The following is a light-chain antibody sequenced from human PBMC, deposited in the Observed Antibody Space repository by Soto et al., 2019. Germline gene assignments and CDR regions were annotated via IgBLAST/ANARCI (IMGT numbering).Light chain of an antibody. CDR2: EAS. J-gene: IGKJ4*01. CDR3: QQYGDSSP. Sequence: EIVLTQSPGTLSLSPGERATLSCRASQSVFNNYLLWYQQKPGQVLRLLIYEASSRAAGIPDRFSGSGSGTDFTLTISRLEPEDFAVYYCQQYGDSSPFGGGTKVDIK. V-gene: IGKV3-20*01. CDR1: QSVFNNY.